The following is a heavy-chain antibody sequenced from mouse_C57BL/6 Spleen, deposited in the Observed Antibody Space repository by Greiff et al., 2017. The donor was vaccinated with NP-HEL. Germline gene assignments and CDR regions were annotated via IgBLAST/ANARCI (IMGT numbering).Heavy chain of an antibody. D-gene: IGHD1-1*01. CDR3: ERSGSSYVDWYFDV. CDR1: GYTFTSYW. V-gene: IGHV1-72*01. Sequence: QVQLKQPGAELVKPGASVKLSCKASGYTFTSYWMHWVKQRPGRGLEWIGRIDPNSGGTKYNEKFKSKATLTVDKPSSTAYMQLRSLTSEDSAVYYCERSGSSYVDWYFDVWGTGTTVTVSS. CDR2: IDPNSGGT. J-gene: IGHJ1*03.